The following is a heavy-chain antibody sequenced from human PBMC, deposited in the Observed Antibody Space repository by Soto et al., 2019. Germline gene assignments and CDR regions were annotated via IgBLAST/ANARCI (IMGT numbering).Heavy chain of an antibody. J-gene: IGHJ4*02. CDR1: GFTFRAYE. CDR3: AIPSGLTVTGPDY. Sequence: GGSLRLSCGASGFTFRAYEMAWVRQAPGKGLEWVSYISDSGRTIKYADSVKGRFTISRDDAKNSLYLQMNSLRAEDTAVYFCAIPSGLTVTGPDYWGQGTLVTVSS. CDR2: ISDSGRTI. V-gene: IGHV3-48*03. D-gene: IGHD6-19*01.